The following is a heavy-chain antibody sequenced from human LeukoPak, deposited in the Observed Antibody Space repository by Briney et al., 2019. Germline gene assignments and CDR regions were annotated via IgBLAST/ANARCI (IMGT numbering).Heavy chain of an antibody. D-gene: IGHD4-23*01. CDR3: ARGYGDNSGAFDI. V-gene: IGHV6-1*01. Sequence: SQTLSLTCAISGDSVSSNSAAWNWIRQSPSRGLEWLGRTYYRSKWYYDYAISVKSRITINPDTSKNQFSLQLNSVTAADTAVYYCARGYGDNSGAFDIWGQGTMVTVSS. J-gene: IGHJ3*02. CDR1: GDSVSSNSAA. CDR2: TYYRSKWYY.